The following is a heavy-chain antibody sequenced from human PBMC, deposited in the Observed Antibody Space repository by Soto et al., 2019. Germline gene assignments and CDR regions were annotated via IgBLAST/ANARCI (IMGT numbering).Heavy chain of an antibody. CDR2: INTDGTRT. D-gene: IGHD2-21*01. CDR3: VRDLIPSGSSYLAY. Sequence: GGSLRLSCEASGFTFNSYWMHWVRQAPGKGLVWVSRINTDGTRTSYADSVKGRFTISRDNAKNTLYLQMHSPRAEDTAVYYCVRDLIPSGSSYLAYWGQGNLVIVSS. V-gene: IGHV3-74*01. J-gene: IGHJ4*02. CDR1: GFTFNSYW.